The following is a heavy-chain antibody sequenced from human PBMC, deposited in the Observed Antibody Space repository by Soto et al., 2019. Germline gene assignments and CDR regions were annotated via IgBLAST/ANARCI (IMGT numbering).Heavy chain of an antibody. Sequence: QVQLVQSGAEVKKPGSSVKVSCKASGGTFSSYTISWVRQAPGQGLEWMGRIIPIIGIANYAQKFQGRVTITADKSTSTAYMELSSLRSEDTAVYYCARGGGSGLMEYYYGMDVWGQGTTVTVSS. CDR2: IIPIIGIA. CDR1: GGTFSSYT. J-gene: IGHJ6*02. D-gene: IGHD3-10*01. CDR3: ARGGGSGLMEYYYGMDV. V-gene: IGHV1-69*02.